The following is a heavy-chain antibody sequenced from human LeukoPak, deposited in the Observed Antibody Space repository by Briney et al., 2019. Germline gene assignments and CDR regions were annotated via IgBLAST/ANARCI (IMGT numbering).Heavy chain of an antibody. CDR2: INPNSGGT. V-gene: IGHV1-2*02. J-gene: IGHJ6*03. CDR3: ARGLRDEERYYEYYYMDV. Sequence: ASVKVSCKASGYTFTGYYMHWVRQAPGQGLEWMGWINPNSGGTNYAQKFQGRVTMTRDTSISTAYMELSRLRSDDTAVYYCARGLRDEERYYEYYYMDVWGKGTTVTVSS. D-gene: IGHD3-22*01. CDR1: GYTFTGYY.